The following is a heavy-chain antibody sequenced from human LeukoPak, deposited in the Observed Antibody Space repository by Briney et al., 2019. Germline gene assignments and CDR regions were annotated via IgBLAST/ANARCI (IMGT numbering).Heavy chain of an antibody. D-gene: IGHD2-2*01. J-gene: IGHJ6*02. Sequence: GASVKVSCKASGYTLTSYGISWVRQAPGQGLEWMGWISGYNGNTNYAQKFQGRVTMTTDTSTSTAYMELRSLRSDDTAVYYCARERYQLLVPYYYYCMDVWGQGTTVTVSS. CDR2: ISGYNGNT. V-gene: IGHV1-18*01. CDR3: ARERYQLLVPYYYYCMDV. CDR1: GYTLTSYG.